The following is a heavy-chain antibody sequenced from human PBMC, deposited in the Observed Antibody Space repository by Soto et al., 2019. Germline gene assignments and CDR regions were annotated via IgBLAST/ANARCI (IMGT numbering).Heavy chain of an antibody. Sequence: PSETLSLTCTVSGASISSYYWSWIRQPPGKGLEWIAYIFYSGSNHYNPSLKSRVTISVDTSKTQFSLRLSFVTAADTAVYYCASSYGCNLWRGFDPWGQGTLVTVSS. V-gene: IGHV4-59*01. J-gene: IGHJ5*02. CDR3: ASSYGCNLWRGFDP. D-gene: IGHD3-10*01. CDR2: IFYSGSN. CDR1: GASISSYY.